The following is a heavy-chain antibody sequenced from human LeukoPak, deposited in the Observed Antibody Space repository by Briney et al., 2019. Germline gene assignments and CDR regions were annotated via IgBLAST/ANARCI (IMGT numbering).Heavy chain of an antibody. Sequence: GSSVKVSCKASGGTFSSYAISWVRQAPGQGLEWMGRIIPIFGTANYAQKFQGRVTITADESTSTAYMELSSLRSEDTAVYYCARNPNHRRLLDTAMVWYMDVWGKGTTVTVSS. CDR2: IIPIFGTA. D-gene: IGHD5-18*01. CDR1: GGTFSSYA. CDR3: ARNPNHRRLLDTAMVWYMDV. J-gene: IGHJ6*03. V-gene: IGHV1-69*15.